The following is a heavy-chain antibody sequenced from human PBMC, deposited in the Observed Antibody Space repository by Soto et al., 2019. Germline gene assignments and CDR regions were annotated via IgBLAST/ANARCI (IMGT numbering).Heavy chain of an antibody. Sequence: QVQLQQWGAGLLKPSETLSLTCAVYGGSFSGYYWSWIRQPPGKGLEWIGEINHSGSTNYNPSLKSRVTISVDTSKTQFSLKLSSVTAADTAVYYCARGLGYWGYSYGYGAPVDYWGQGTLVTVSS. CDR3: ARGLGYWGYSYGYGAPVDY. CDR1: GGSFSGYY. CDR2: INHSGST. D-gene: IGHD5-18*01. V-gene: IGHV4-34*01. J-gene: IGHJ4*02.